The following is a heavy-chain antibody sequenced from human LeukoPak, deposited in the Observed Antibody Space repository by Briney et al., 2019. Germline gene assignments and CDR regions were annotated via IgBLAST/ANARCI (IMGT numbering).Heavy chain of an antibody. CDR1: GDYIGSYY. CDR2: IFYSGST. J-gene: IGHJ6*02. CDR3: AGRRTGAPKPMDV. V-gene: IGHV4-59*12. Sequence: SETLSLTCTVSGDYIGSYYWSWFRQPPGKGLEWIGYIFYSGSTNYNPSLKSRVTMSADTSKNQFSLKLNSVTAADTAVYYCAGRRTGAPKPMDVWGQGTTVTVSS. D-gene: IGHD7-27*01.